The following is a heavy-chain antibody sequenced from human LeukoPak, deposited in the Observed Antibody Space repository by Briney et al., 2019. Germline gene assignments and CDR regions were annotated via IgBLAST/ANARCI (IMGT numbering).Heavy chain of an antibody. Sequence: SETLSLTCAVYGGSFSGYYWSWIRQPPGKGLEWIGEINHSGSTNYNPSLKSRVTISVDTSKNQFSLKLSSVTAADTAVYYCARGLTPGHFDYWGQGTLVTVSS. D-gene: IGHD3-9*01. CDR3: ARGLTPGHFDY. J-gene: IGHJ4*02. CDR2: INHSGST. V-gene: IGHV4-34*01. CDR1: GGSFSGYY.